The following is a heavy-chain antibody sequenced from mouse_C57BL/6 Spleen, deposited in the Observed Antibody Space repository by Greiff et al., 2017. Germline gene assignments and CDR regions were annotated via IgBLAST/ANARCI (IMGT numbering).Heavy chain of an antibody. CDR2: INPSTGGT. D-gene: IGHD1-2*01. V-gene: IGHV1-42*01. CDR1: GYSFTGYY. CDR3: ARFALRRPPYYAMDY. Sequence: QLQQSGPELVKPGASVKISCKASGYSFTGYYMNWVKQSPEKSLEWIGEINPSTGGTTYNQKFKAKATLTVDKSSSTAYMQLKSRTSDDSAFYYCARFALRRPPYYAMDYWGQGTSVTVSS. J-gene: IGHJ4*01.